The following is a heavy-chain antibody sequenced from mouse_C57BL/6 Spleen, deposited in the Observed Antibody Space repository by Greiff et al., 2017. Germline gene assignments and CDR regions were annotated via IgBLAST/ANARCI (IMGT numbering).Heavy chain of an antibody. CDR2: INPNNGGT. J-gene: IGHJ1*03. CDR3: ARGRGSSHWYFDV. CDR1: GYTFTDYN. V-gene: IGHV1-22*01. D-gene: IGHD1-1*01. Sequence: EVQLVESGPELVKPGASVKMSCKASGYTFTDYNMHWVKQSHGKSLEWIGYINPNNGGTSYNQKFKGKATLTVNKSSSTAYMELRSLTSEDSAVYYCARGRGSSHWYFDVWGTGTTVTVSS.